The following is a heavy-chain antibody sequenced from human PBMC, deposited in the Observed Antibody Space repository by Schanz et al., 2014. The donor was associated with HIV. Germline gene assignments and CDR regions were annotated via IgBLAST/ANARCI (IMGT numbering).Heavy chain of an antibody. D-gene: IGHD6-19*01. CDR1: GFTFSIYA. CDR3: ARRLHSSGWYYFDY. CDR2: ISGSGGNT. Sequence: EVQLVESGGGLVKPGGSLRLSCAASGFTFSIYAVSWVRQAPGKGLEWVSGISGSGGNTFYADSVKGRFTISRDNAKNSLYLQMNRLRAEDTAVYYCARRLHSSGWYYFDYWGQGTLVTVSS. V-gene: IGHV3-23*04. J-gene: IGHJ4*02.